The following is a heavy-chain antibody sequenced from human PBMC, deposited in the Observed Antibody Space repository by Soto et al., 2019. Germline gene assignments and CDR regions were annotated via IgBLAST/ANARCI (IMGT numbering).Heavy chain of an antibody. V-gene: IGHV4-34*01. CDR3: AREMDDILTGYYYGMDV. CDR2: INHSGST. J-gene: IGHJ6*02. CDR1: GGSFSGYY. Sequence: QVQLQQWGAGLLKPSETLSLTCAVYGGSFSGYYWSWIRQPPGKGLEWIGEINHSGSTNYNPSLKSRVTISVDTSKNQFSLKLSSVTAADTAEYYCAREMDDILTGYYYGMDVWGQGTTVTVSS. D-gene: IGHD3-9*01.